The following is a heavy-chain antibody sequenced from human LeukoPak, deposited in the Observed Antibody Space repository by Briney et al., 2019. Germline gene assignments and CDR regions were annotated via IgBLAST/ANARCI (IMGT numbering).Heavy chain of an antibody. Sequence: SQTLSLTCTVSGGSISGGGYYWSWIRQHPGKGLEWIGYIYYSGSTYYNPSLKSRVTISVDTSKNQLSLKLSSVTAADTAVYYCARSYCGGDCYPPGWFDPWGQGTLVTVSS. CDR3: ARSYCGGDCYPPGWFDP. CDR2: IYYSGST. CDR1: GGSISGGGYY. V-gene: IGHV4-31*03. J-gene: IGHJ5*02. D-gene: IGHD2-21*02.